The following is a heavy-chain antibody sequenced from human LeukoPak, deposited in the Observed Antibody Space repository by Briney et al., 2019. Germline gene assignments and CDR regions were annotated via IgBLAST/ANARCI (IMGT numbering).Heavy chain of an antibody. CDR1: GGSFSGYY. V-gene: IGHV4-34*01. J-gene: IGHJ6*02. Sequence: SETLSLTCAVYGGSFSGYYWSWIRQPPGKGLEWIGEINHSGSTNYNPSLKSRVTISVDTSKNQFSLKLSSVTAADTAVYYCARVHLTTAMIYYYYGMDVWGQGTTVTVSS. CDR3: ARVHLTTAMIYYYYGMDV. CDR2: INHSGST. D-gene: IGHD5-18*01.